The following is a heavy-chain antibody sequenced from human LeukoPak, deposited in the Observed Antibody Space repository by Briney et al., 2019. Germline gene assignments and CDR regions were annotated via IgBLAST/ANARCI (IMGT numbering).Heavy chain of an antibody. CDR3: ARGSGIAAAGLALDY. CDR1: GGSFSGYY. Sequence: TSETLSLTCAVYGGSFSGYYWSWIRQPPGKGLEWIGEISHSGSTNYNPSLKSRVTISVDTSKNQFSLKLSSVTAADTAVYYCARGSGIAAAGLALDYWGQGTLVTVSS. J-gene: IGHJ4*02. D-gene: IGHD6-13*01. CDR2: ISHSGST. V-gene: IGHV4-34*01.